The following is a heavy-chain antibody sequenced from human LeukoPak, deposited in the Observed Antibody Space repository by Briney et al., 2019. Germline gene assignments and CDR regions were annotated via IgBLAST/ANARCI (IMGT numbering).Heavy chain of an antibody. CDR3: AKDSSGCSSTSCFFSL. J-gene: IGHJ3*01. CDR2: ISNSDVTT. CDR1: GFTFSNYA. V-gene: IGHV3-23*01. Sequence: GGSLRLSCAASGFTFSNYAMSWVRQAPGKGLEWVSTISNSDVTTYYADSVKGRFAISRDNSKNTLYLQMNSLRADDTAVYYCAKDSSGCSSTSCFFSLWGQGTMVTVSS. D-gene: IGHD2-2*01.